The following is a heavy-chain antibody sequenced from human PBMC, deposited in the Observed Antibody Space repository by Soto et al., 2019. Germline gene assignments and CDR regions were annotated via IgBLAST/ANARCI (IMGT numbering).Heavy chain of an antibody. CDR3: ARVDSGHNYYFDY. Sequence: PSETLSLTCTVSGGSISSYYWSWIRLPPGKGLEWIGYIHYSGYTNYNPSLKSRVTISVDTSKNQFSLKLNSVTAADTAVYYCARVDSGHNYYFDYWGLGTLVTVSS. CDR2: IHYSGYT. CDR1: GGSISSYY. J-gene: IGHJ4*02. D-gene: IGHD1-26*01. V-gene: IGHV4-59*01.